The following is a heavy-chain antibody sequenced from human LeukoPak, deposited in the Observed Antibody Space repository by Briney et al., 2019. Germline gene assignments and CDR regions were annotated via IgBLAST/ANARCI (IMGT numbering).Heavy chain of an antibody. J-gene: IGHJ4*02. CDR3: ARGYDYGGNSGGFDY. CDR2: INHSGST. D-gene: IGHD4-23*01. V-gene: IGHV4-34*01. CDR1: GGSFSGYY. Sequence: PSETLSLTCAVYGGSFSGYYWSWIRQPPGKGLEWIGEINHSGSTNYNPSLKSRVTISVDTSKNQFSLTLSSVTAADTAVYYCARGYDYGGNSGGFDYWGQGTLVTVSS.